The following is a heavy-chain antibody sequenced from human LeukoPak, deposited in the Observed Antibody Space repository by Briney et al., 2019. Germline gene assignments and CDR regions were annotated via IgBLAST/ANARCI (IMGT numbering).Heavy chain of an antibody. J-gene: IGHJ6*02. CDR3: ARSSRSGQYYYYYGMDV. D-gene: IGHD3-3*01. V-gene: IGHV3-11*01. CDR2: ISSSGSTV. CDR1: GFTFSDYY. Sequence: PGGSLRLSCAASGFTFSDYYMSWIRQAPGKGLEWVSYISSSGSTVYYAGSVKGRFTISRDNAKNSLYLQMNSLRAEDTAVYYCARSSRSGQYYYYYGMDVWGQGTTVTVSS.